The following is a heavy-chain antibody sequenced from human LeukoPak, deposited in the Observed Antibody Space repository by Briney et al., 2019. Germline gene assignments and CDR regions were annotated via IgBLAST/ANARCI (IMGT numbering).Heavy chain of an antibody. CDR3: ARDSPAYYDILTGPYLAFDI. CDR1: GGSISSYY. V-gene: IGHV4-59*01. CDR2: IYYSGST. J-gene: IGHJ3*02. D-gene: IGHD3-9*01. Sequence: SETLSLTCTVSGGSISSYYWSWIRQPPGKGLKWIGYIYYSGSTNYNPSLKSRVTISVDTSKNQFSLKLSSVTAADTAVYYCARDSPAYYDILTGPYLAFDIWGQGTMVTVSS.